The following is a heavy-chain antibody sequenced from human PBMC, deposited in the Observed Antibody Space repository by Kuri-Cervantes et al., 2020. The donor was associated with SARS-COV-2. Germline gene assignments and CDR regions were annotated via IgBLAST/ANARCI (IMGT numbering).Heavy chain of an antibody. CDR3: AKEGFISALGGWFDP. D-gene: IGHD1-26*01. CDR2: IYHSGST. V-gene: IGHV4-38-2*02. CDR1: GYSISSGYY. Sequence: SQTLSLTCAVSGYSISSGYYWGWIRQPPGKGLEWIGSIYHSGSTYYNPSLKSRVTISVDTSKNQFSLKLSSVTAADTAVYYCAKEGFISALGGWFDPWGQGTLVTVSS. J-gene: IGHJ5*02.